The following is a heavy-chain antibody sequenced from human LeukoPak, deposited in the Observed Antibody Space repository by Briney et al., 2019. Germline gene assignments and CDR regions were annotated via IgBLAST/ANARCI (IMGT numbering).Heavy chain of an antibody. Sequence: PGGSLRLSCTVSGFSFGSEAMSWVRQAPGRGLEWVSSISPAGGTTYYADSVKGRFTISRDNSKNTLYVQMSSLRVEDTAVYNCAKSRSGSSNWALRIFDNWGQGTLVSVSS. D-gene: IGHD6-13*01. J-gene: IGHJ4*02. V-gene: IGHV3-23*01. CDR1: GFSFGSEA. CDR2: ISPAGGTT. CDR3: AKSRSGSSNWALRIFDN.